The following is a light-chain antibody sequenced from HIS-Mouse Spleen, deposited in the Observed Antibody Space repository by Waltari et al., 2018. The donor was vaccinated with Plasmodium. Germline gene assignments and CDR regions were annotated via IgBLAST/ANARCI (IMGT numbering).Light chain of an antibody. V-gene: IGKV1-39*01. CDR2: AAS. CDR3: QQSYSTPPGT. J-gene: IGKJ1*01. CDR1: QSISSH. Sequence: DIQMTQSPSSLSASIGDRVTITCRASQSISSHLNWYQQKPEKTPKLLIYAASSLQSGVPSRFSGSGSGTDFTLTISSLQPEDFATYYCQQSYSTPPGTFGQGTKVEIK.